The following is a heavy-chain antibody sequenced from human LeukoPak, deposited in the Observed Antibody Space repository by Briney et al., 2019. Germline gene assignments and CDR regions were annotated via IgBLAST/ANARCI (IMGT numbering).Heavy chain of an antibody. CDR1: GGSISSGSYY. V-gene: IGHV4-39*07. CDR3: AGTYGSGSLTDY. J-gene: IGHJ4*02. D-gene: IGHD3-10*01. Sequence: PSETLSLTCTVSGGSISSGSYYWSWIRQPPGKGLEWIGEINHSGSTNYNPSLKSRVTISVDTSKNQFSLKLSSVTAADTAVYYCAGTYGSGSLTDYWGQGTLVTVSS. CDR2: INHSGST.